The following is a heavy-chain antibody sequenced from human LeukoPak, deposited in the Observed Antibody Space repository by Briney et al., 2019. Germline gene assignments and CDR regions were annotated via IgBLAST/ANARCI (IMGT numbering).Heavy chain of an antibody. CDR1: GFTFSSYA. CDR2: ISYDGSNK. D-gene: IGHD1-26*01. V-gene: IGHV3-30-3*01. J-gene: IGHJ6*02. CDR3: ARDHGGSLSYGVDV. Sequence: GGSLRLSRAASGFTFSSYAMHWVRQAPGMGLEWVAVISYDGSNKYYADSVKGRFTISRDNSKNTFYLQMNSLRAEDTAVYYCARDHGGSLSYGVDVWGQGTTVTVSS.